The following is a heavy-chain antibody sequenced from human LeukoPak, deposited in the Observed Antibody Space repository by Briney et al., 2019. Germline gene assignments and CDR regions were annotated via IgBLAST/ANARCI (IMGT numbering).Heavy chain of an antibody. Sequence: PGGSLRLSCAASGFTFSSYAMSWVRQAPGKGLEWVSAISGSGGSTYYADSVKGRFTISRDNAKNSLYLQMNSLRAEDTAVYYCAREDQLLFNYYMDVWGKGTTVTVSS. D-gene: IGHD2-2*01. V-gene: IGHV3-23*01. J-gene: IGHJ6*03. CDR2: ISGSGGST. CDR1: GFTFSSYA. CDR3: AREDQLLFNYYMDV.